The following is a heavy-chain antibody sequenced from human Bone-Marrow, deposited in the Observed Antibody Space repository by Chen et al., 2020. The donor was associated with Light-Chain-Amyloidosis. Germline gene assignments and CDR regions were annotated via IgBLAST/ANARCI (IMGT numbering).Heavy chain of an antibody. CDR3: AKDISYDDILPGYPADAFDI. CDR2: LSGSGGSR. CDR1: GFAFTSYA. D-gene: IGHD3-9*01. Sequence: EVQLVESGGGLLQRGGSLRLSCAASGFAFTSYAMSWVRQAPGKGVEWGSTLSGSGGSRYYGDSVEGRLTISRDNSENALFLQMNSLRAEDTAVYYCAKDISYDDILPGYPADAFDIWGQGTMVTVSS. V-gene: IGHV3-23*04. J-gene: IGHJ3*02.